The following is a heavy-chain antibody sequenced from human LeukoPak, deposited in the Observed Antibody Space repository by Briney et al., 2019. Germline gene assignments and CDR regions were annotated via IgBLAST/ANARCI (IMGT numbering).Heavy chain of an antibody. CDR2: ISSSSSTI. J-gene: IGHJ4*02. Sequence: GGSLRLSCAASGFTFSSYSMNWVRQAPGKGLEWVSYISSSSSTIYYADSVKGRFTISRDNAKNSLYLQTNSLRAEDTAVYYCARDSTRSAFDYWGQGTLVTVSS. V-gene: IGHV3-48*01. CDR3: ARDSTRSAFDY. D-gene: IGHD2-2*01. CDR1: GFTFSSYS.